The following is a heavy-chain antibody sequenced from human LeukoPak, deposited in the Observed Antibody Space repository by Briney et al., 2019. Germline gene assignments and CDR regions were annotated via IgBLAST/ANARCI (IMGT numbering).Heavy chain of an antibody. V-gene: IGHV3-64*01. CDR2: ISSNGGST. D-gene: IGHD3-16*01. J-gene: IGHJ4*02. Sequence: QPWGSLRLSCAASGFTFSSYAMHWVSQAPGKGLEYVSAISSNGGSTYYANSVKGRFTISRDNSKNTLYLQMGSLRAEDMAVYYCARRGAVSGGSDYWGQGTLVTVSS. CDR1: GFTFSSYA. CDR3: ARRGAVSGGSDY.